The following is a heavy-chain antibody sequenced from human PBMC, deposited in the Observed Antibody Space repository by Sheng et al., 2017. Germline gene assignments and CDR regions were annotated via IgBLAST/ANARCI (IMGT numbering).Heavy chain of an antibody. CDR3: ARDRDYGGEIY. V-gene: IGHV3-48*03. J-gene: IGHJ4*02. CDR1: GFAFSTFE. D-gene: IGHD2-21*01. CDR2: ISASGGDM. Sequence: EVQLVDSGGGLVQPGGSLRLSCAASGFAFSTFEMNWVRQAPGKGLEWVSYISASGGDMSYANSVRGRFTVSRDNAKNSLYLQMNSLRGEDTAVYYCARDRDYGGEIYWGQGT.